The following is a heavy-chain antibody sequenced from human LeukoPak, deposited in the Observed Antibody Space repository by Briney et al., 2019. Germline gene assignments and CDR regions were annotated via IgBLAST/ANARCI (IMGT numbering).Heavy chain of an antibody. D-gene: IGHD2-2*01. V-gene: IGHV3-23*01. CDR3: AKGNLVVPADNFYDY. Sequence: PGGSLRLSCAASGFTFSNYAMSWVRQAPGKGLEWVSATSGNSGSTYYADSVKGRFTISRDNSKSTLYLQMNSLRAEDTAVYYCAKGNLVVPADNFYDYWGQGTLVTVSS. J-gene: IGHJ4*02. CDR1: GFTFSNYA. CDR2: TSGNSGST.